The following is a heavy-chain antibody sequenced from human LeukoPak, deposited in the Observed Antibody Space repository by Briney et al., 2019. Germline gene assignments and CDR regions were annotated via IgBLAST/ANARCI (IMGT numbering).Heavy chain of an antibody. CDR1: GGXITSNSYY. J-gene: IGHJ4*02. CDR2: IHNRGTT. Sequence: SETLSLTCTVSGGXITSNSYYWGWIRQSPEKGLEWIGSIHNRGTTYYNPSLESRVTISVDASKNQFSLNLSPVTAADTTIYFCTTGYADFDYWGQGTRVIVSS. D-gene: IGHD3-9*01. V-gene: IGHV4-39*03. CDR3: TTGYADFDY.